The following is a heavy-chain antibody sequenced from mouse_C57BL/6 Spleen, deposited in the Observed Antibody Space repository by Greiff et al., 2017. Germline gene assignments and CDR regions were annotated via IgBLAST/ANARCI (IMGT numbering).Heavy chain of an antibody. V-gene: IGHV1-80*01. D-gene: IGHD4-1*01. CDR1: GYAFSSYW. Sequence: VQLQQSGAELVKPGASVKISCKASGYAFSSYWMNWVKQRPGKGLEWIGQIYPGDGDTNYNGKFKGKATLTADKSSSTAYMQLSGLTSEDSAVYFCARGLDYYAMDYWGQGTSVTVSS. CDR3: ARGLDYYAMDY. CDR2: IYPGDGDT. J-gene: IGHJ4*01.